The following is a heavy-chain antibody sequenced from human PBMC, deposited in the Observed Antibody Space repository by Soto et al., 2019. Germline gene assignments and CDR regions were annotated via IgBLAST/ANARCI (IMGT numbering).Heavy chain of an antibody. Sequence: QVQLVQSGAEVKKPGASVKVSCKASGYTFTSYAMHWVRQAPGQRLEWMGWINAGNGNTKYSQKFQGRVTITRDTSASTDYMELSSLRSDDTAVYYCARAGELWFDPWCQGTLVTFSS. CDR2: INAGNGNT. V-gene: IGHV1-3*01. CDR1: GYTFTSYA. J-gene: IGHJ5*02. CDR3: ARAGELWFDP. D-gene: IGHD1-26*01.